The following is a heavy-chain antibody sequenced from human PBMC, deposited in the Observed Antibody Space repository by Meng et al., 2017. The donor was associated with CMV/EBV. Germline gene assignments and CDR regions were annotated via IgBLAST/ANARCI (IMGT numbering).Heavy chain of an antibody. Sequence: SLKISCAASGFIVDDYAMHWVRQAPGKGLEWVSGITWNSRTIDYADSVKGRFTISRDNAKNSLYLQMNSLRAEDTAVYYCARVGLYCSSTSCPHYYYYGMDVWGQGTTVTVSS. CDR1: GFIVDDYA. D-gene: IGHD2-2*01. CDR2: ITWNSRTI. V-gene: IGHV3-9*01. J-gene: IGHJ6*02. CDR3: ARVGLYCSSTSCPHYYYYGMDV.